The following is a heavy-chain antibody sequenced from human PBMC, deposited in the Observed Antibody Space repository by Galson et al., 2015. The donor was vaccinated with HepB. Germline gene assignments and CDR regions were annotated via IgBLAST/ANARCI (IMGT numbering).Heavy chain of an antibody. CDR3: ARDRYYGSGSYYLSGWFDP. CDR1: GGTFSSYA. V-gene: IGHV1-69*13. D-gene: IGHD3-10*01. Sequence: SVKVSCKASGGTFSSYAISWVRQAPGQGLEWMGGIIPIFGTANYAQKFQGRVTITADESTSTAYMELSSLRSEDTAVYYCARDRYYGSGSYYLSGWFDPWGQGTLVTVSS. CDR2: IIPIFGTA. J-gene: IGHJ5*02.